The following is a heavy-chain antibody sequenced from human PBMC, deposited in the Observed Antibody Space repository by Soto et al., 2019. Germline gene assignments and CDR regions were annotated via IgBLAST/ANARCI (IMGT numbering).Heavy chain of an antibody. V-gene: IGHV4-31*03. CDR1: GASIRSGGYY. J-gene: IGHJ4*02. CDR2: IYYTRST. CDR3: ARIEMASIK. Sequence: SETLSLTCSVSGASIRSGGYYWSWLRQSPGKGLEWIGHIYYTRSTFYSPSLKSRLTISLDTSKNQFSLDLRSVTAADTAMYYCARIEMASIKWGRGTLVTVSS.